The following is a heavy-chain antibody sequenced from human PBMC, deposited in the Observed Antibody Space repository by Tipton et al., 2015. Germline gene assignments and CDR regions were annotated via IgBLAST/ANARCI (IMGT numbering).Heavy chain of an antibody. J-gene: IGHJ5*01. CDR2: IYPGDSDA. Sequence: QLVQSGAEVKKPGESLKISCKGSGYSFSNYWIGWVRQMPGKGLEWMEIIYPGDSDAKYSPSFQGQVTISVDKSINSAYLQWSSLKASDTAIYYCARQPLVYAINGWLDSWGQGTLVTVSS. CDR1: GYSFSNYW. D-gene: IGHD2-8*01. V-gene: IGHV5-51*01. CDR3: ARQPLVYAINGWLDS.